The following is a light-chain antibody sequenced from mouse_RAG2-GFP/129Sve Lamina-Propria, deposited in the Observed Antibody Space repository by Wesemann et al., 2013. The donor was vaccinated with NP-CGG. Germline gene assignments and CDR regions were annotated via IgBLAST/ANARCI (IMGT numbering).Light chain of an antibody. J-gene: IGKJ1*01. V-gene: IGKV6-13*01. CDR3: QQYSSYPRT. Sequence: DIVMTQSHKFMSTSVGDRVSITCKASQDVSTAVAWYQQKPGQSPKLLIYSASNRYTGVPDRFTGSGSGTDFTLTISNMQSEDLADYFCQQYSSYPRTFGGGTEAGNQT. CDR1: QDVSTA. CDR2: SAS.